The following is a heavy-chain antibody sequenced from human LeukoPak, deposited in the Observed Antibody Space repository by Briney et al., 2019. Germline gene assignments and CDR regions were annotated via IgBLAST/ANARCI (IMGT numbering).Heavy chain of an antibody. V-gene: IGHV4-61*02. CDR3: ARDPAPGASGFDY. J-gene: IGHJ4*02. CDR1: GGSISSGSYY. CDR2: IYTSGST. D-gene: IGHD7-27*01. Sequence: SQTLSLTCTVSGGSISSGSYYWSWIRQPAGKGLEWIGRIYTSGSTNYNPSLKSRVTISVDTSKNQFSLNLSSVTAADTAVYYCARDPAPGASGFDYWGQGILVTVSS.